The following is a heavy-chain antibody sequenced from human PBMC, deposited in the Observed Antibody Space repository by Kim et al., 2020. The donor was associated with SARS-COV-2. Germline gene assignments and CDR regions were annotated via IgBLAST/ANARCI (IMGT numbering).Heavy chain of an antibody. CDR3: ARDHHRSTCSGNCRGSY. Sequence: GGSLRLSCVASGFTFSNYVMGWVRQTPGKGLEWVSSIVGPGDTTYYADAVKGRFTISRDNSRNTLYLQMSSLRAEDTAVYYCARDHHRSTCSGNCRGSYWGQGTLVTVSS. D-gene: IGHD2-21*02. CDR2: IVGPGDTT. CDR1: GFTFSNYV. V-gene: IGHV3-23*01. J-gene: IGHJ4*02.